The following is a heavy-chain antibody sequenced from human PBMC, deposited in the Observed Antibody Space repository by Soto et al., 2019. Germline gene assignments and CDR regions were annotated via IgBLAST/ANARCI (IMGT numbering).Heavy chain of an antibody. D-gene: IGHD3-10*01. CDR3: ARDRSGSSGYYGMDV. V-gene: IGHV3-53*01. CDR1: GFSVSSNY. Sequence: EVQLVESGGGLIQPGGSLRLSCAASGFSVSSNYMSWVRQAPGKGLEWVSVIYSDGSTYYADSVKGRFTISRDNSKNMLYLQMNSLRAEDTAVYYCARDRSGSSGYYGMDVWGQGTTVTVSS. J-gene: IGHJ6*02. CDR2: IYSDGST.